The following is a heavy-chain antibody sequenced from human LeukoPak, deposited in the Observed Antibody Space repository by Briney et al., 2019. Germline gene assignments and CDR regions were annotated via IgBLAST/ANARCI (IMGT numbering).Heavy chain of an antibody. V-gene: IGHV3-7*01. CDR3: ASLTFFLHY. D-gene: IGHD3-16*01. Sequence: GGSLRLSCAASGFTFSSYWMSWVRQAPGKGLEWVANIRHDGSEKYYVDSVKGRFTISRDNAKNSLYLQMNSLRAEDTAVYYCASLTFFLHYWGQGTLVTVSS. CDR1: GFTFSSYW. J-gene: IGHJ4*02. CDR2: IRHDGSEK.